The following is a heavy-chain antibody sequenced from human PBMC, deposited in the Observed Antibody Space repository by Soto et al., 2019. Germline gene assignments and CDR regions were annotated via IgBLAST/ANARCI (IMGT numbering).Heavy chain of an antibody. J-gene: IGHJ1*01. V-gene: IGHV1-46*01. CDR2: VNPSGGST. Sequence: ASVKVSCKASGYIFTAYSMHWVRQAPGQGLEWMGVVNPSGGSTNYAQKFQGRITMTRDTSTSTVYMDLSSLTSEDTAVYYCAREENCSDGICYSEYFQRWGQGTLVIFSS. CDR3: AREENCSDGICYSEYFQR. D-gene: IGHD2-15*01. CDR1: GYIFTAYS.